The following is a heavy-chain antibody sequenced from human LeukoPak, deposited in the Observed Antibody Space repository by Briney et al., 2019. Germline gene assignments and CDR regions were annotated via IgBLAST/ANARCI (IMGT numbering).Heavy chain of an antibody. CDR1: GRSISSYY. CDR3: ASFHGSGPDY. V-gene: IGHV4-59*01. CDR2: IYYSGST. D-gene: IGHD3-10*01. J-gene: IGHJ4*02. Sequence: SETLSLTCTVSGRSISSYYWSWIRQPPGKGLEWIGYIYYSGSTNYNPSLKSRVTISVDTSKNQFSLKLSSVTAADTAVYYCASFHGSGPDYWGQGTLVTVSS.